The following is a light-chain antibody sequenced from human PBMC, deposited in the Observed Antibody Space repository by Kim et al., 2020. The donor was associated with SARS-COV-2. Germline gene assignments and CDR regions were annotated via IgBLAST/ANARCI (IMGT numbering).Light chain of an antibody. CDR1: NIGSKR. J-gene: IGLJ2*01. CDR2: YDS. V-gene: IGLV3-21*04. Sequence: APGKTARITCGGNNIGSKRVHWYQQKPGQAPVLVIYYDSDRPSGIPERFSGSNSGTTATLTINRVEAGDEADYYCQVWDNGSDQEVFGGGTQLTVL. CDR3: QVWDNGSDQEV.